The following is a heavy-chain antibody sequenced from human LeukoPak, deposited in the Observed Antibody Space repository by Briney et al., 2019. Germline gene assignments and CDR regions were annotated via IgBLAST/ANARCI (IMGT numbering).Heavy chain of an antibody. CDR2: ISSSSTI. CDR1: GFTFSSYS. V-gene: IGHV3-48*01. CDR3: ARSGGKKGYYYGMDV. Sequence: GGSLRLSCAAPGFTFSSYSMNWVRQAPGKGLEWVSYISSSSTIYYADSVKGRFTISRDNAKNPLYLQMNSLRAEDTAVYYCARSGGKKGYYYGMDVWGQGTTVTVSS. J-gene: IGHJ6*02.